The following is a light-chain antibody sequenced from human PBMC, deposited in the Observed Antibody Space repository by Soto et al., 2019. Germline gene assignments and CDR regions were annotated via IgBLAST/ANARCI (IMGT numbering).Light chain of an antibody. CDR2: VAS. V-gene: IGKV3-20*01. CDR3: QQYSASPRT. CDR1: QTVRNNF. Sequence: EIVLTQSPDTLSLSPGERATLSCRASQTVRNNFLAWYQQKPGQAPRLLISVASSRATGIPDRFSGSGSGTDFSLTISRLEPEDFAVYYCQQYSASPRTLGQGTKVDIK. J-gene: IGKJ1*01.